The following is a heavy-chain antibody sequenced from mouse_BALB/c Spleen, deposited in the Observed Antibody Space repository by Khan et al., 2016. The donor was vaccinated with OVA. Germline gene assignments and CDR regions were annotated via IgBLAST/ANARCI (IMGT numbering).Heavy chain of an antibody. CDR2: INPSNGYT. Sequence: VQLQQSGAELARPGASVKMSCKASGYTFTSYTIHWIKLRPGQGLEWIGYINPSNGYTNYNQKFKDKATLTADKSSTTAYMQLSSLTSDDSAVXDCVRDRYYHSVDGWFAYWGQGTLVTVSS. D-gene: IGHD1-1*02. CDR1: GYTFTSYT. J-gene: IGHJ3*01. V-gene: IGHV1-4*01. CDR3: VRDRYYHSVDGWFAY.